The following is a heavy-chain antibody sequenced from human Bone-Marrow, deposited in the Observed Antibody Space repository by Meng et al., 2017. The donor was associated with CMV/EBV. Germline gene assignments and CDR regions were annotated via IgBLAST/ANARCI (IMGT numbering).Heavy chain of an antibody. D-gene: IGHD3-10*01. CDR2: IIWNGGST. J-gene: IGHJ6*02. Sequence: GGSLRLSCDASGFTFDDYGMSWVRQAPGKGLEWVSGIIWNGGSTGYADSVKGRFTISRDNAKNSLYLQMNSLRAEDTALYHCARDATGSGYYYYGMAVWGPGNTVNGAS. V-gene: IGHV3-20*01. CDR3: ARDATGSGYYYYGMAV. CDR1: GFTFDDYG.